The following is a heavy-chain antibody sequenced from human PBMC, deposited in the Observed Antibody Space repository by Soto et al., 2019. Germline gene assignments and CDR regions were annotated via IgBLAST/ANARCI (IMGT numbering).Heavy chain of an antibody. Sequence: EVQLVESGGGLVQPGGSLRLSCAASGFTVSSNYMSWVRQAPGKGLEWVSVIYSGGTTYYADSVKGRFTISRDNSKXTLYIQMNSLRAEDTAVYYCARNGDSSDYRGWFDPWGQGTLVTVSS. CDR1: GFTVSSNY. J-gene: IGHJ5*02. D-gene: IGHD3-22*01. CDR3: ARNGDSSDYRGWFDP. V-gene: IGHV3-66*01. CDR2: IYSGGTT.